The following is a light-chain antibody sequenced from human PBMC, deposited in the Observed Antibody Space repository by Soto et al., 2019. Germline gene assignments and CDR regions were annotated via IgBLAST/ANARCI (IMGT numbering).Light chain of an antibody. CDR1: SSNIGTGYD. J-gene: IGLJ1*01. CDR2: GNT. Sequence: QSVLTQPPSVSGAPGQRVTISCTGSSSNIGTGYDVHWYQQLPGTAPKLLIYGNTNRPSGVPDRVSGSKSGTSASLAITGLQAEDEADYYCQSYDSSLSGYVFGIGTKLTVL. V-gene: IGLV1-40*01. CDR3: QSYDSSLSGYV.